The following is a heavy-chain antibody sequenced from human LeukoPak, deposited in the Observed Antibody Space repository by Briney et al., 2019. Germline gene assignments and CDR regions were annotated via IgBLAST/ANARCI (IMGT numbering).Heavy chain of an antibody. CDR1: GGSISSTYFY. Sequence: SETLSLTCTVSGGSISSTYFYWGWIRQPPGKGLEWIGSINYSGRIYYNPSLKSRVTISVDTSKNQFSLKLSSVTAADTAVYYCARGILTTVTTGFDYWGQGTLVTVSS. CDR3: ARGILTTVTTGFDY. CDR2: INYSGRI. D-gene: IGHD4-17*01. J-gene: IGHJ4*02. V-gene: IGHV4-39*07.